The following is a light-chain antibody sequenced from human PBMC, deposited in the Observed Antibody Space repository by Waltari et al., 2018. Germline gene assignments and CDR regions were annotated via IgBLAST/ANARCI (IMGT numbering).Light chain of an antibody. V-gene: IGLV1-47*01. CDR3: AAWDDTLRMV. J-gene: IGLJ2*01. CDR2: RNN. CDR1: GSNIGSNY. Sequence: QSVLTQPPSASGTPGQRVTISCSGRGSNIGSNYVYWYQHLPGAAPKLLIYRNNQRPSGVPARFSGSKSGTSASLAISGLQSEDEGNYYCAAWDDTLRMVFGGGTKLTVL.